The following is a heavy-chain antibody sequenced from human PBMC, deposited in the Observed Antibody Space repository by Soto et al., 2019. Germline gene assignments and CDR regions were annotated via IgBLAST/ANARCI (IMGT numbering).Heavy chain of an antibody. CDR1: GGTFSSYA. D-gene: IGHD1-26*01. V-gene: IGHV1-69*06. J-gene: IGHJ6*02. Sequence: SVKVSCKASGGTFSSYAISWVRQAPGQGLEWMGGIIPIFGTANYAQKFQGRVTITADKSTCTAYMELSSLRSEDTAVYYCARSCIGYYYGMDVWGQGTTVTVSS. CDR2: IIPIFGTA. CDR3: ARSCIGYYYGMDV.